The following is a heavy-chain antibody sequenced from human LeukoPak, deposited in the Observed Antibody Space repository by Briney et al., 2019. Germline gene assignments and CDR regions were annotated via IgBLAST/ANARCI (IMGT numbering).Heavy chain of an antibody. J-gene: IGHJ6*02. Sequence: SETLSLTCAVYGGSFSGYYWSWIRQPPGKGLEWIGEINHSGSTNYNPSLKSRVTISVDTSKNQFSLKLSSVSAADTAVYYCAREAVTTPNGMDVWGQGTTVTVSS. CDR3: AREAVTTPNGMDV. D-gene: IGHD4-17*01. V-gene: IGHV4-34*01. CDR2: INHSGST. CDR1: GGSFSGYY.